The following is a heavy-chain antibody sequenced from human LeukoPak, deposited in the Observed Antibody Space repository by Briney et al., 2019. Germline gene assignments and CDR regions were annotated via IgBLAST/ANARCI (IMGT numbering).Heavy chain of an antibody. V-gene: IGHV1-8*03. Sequence: GASVKVSCKASGYTFTSYGISWVRQATGQGLEWMGWMNPNSGNTGYAQKFQGRVTITRNTSISTAYMELSSLRSEDTAVYYCARVSGWPVRAFDIWGQGTMVTVSS. CDR3: ARVSGWPVRAFDI. CDR2: MNPNSGNT. CDR1: GYTFTSYG. D-gene: IGHD6-19*01. J-gene: IGHJ3*02.